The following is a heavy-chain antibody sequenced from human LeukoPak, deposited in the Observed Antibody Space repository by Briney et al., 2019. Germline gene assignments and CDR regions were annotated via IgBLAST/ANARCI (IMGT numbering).Heavy chain of an antibody. CDR3: AKARVRAVAGTYFQH. D-gene: IGHD6-19*01. V-gene: IGHV3-23*01. Sequence: PGGSLRLSCAASGFTFSSYAMSWVRQAPGKGLEWVSAISGSGGSTYYADSVKGRFTISRDNSKNTLYLQMNSLRAEDTAVYYCAKARVRAVAGTYFQHWGQGTLVTVSS. J-gene: IGHJ1*01. CDR2: ISGSGGST. CDR1: GFTFSSYA.